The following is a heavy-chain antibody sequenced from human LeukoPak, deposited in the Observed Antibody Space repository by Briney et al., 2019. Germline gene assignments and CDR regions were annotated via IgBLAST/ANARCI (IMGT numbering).Heavy chain of an antibody. CDR1: GGTFSSYA. Sequence: ASVKVSCKASGGTFSSYAISWVRQAPGQGLEWMGRIIPILGIANYAENFQGRVTITADKSTSTAYMELSSLQSEDTAVYYCARHQGGGYYGSGSYYIVFDYWGQGTLVTASS. CDR2: IIPILGIA. CDR3: ARHQGGGYYGSGSYYIVFDY. J-gene: IGHJ4*02. D-gene: IGHD3-10*01. V-gene: IGHV1-69*04.